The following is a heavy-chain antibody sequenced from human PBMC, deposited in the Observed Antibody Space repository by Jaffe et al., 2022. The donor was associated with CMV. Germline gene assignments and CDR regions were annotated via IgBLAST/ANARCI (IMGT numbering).Heavy chain of an antibody. CDR3: ARGKKPNSSSYGYRWFDP. J-gene: IGHJ5*02. D-gene: IGHD5-18*01. Sequence: QVQLQQWGAGLLKPSETLSLTCAVYGGSFSGYYWSWIRQPPGKGLEWIGEINHSGSTNYNPSLKSRVTISVDTSKNQFSLKLSSVTAADTAVYYCARGKKPNSSSYGYRWFDPWGQGTLVTVSS. CDR1: GGSFSGYY. CDR2: INHSGST. V-gene: IGHV4-34*01.